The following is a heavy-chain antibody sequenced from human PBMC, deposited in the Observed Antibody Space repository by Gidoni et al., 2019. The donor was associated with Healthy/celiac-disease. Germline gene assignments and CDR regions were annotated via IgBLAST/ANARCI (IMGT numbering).Heavy chain of an antibody. CDR1: GLTFSSED. Sequence: EVQLLESGGGVVQPGGSLRLSWAASGLTFSSEDMRRVRKAQGKGLEWVLSSSGSGGSTYYADSVKGRFTISRDNSKNTLYLQMNSLRAEDTAVYYCAKDQISYYDFWSGYYPGQFDYWGQGTLVTVSS. D-gene: IGHD3-3*01. V-gene: IGHV3-23*01. CDR2: SSGSGGST. CDR3: AKDQISYYDFWSGYYPGQFDY. J-gene: IGHJ4*02.